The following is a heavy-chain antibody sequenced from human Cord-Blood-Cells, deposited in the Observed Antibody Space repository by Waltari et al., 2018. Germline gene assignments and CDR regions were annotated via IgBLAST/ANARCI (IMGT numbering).Heavy chain of an antibody. V-gene: IGHV4-34*01. CDR3: ARLSGSYYFDY. D-gene: IGHD1-26*01. CDR2: INHSGST. J-gene: IGHJ4*02. Sequence: QVQLQQWGAGLLKPSETLSLTCAVYGGSFSGYYWSWIRQPPGKGLAWIGEINHSGSTNYNPSLKSRVTISVDTSKNQFSLKLSSVTAADTAVYYCARLSGSYYFDYWGQGTLVTVSS. CDR1: GGSFSGYY.